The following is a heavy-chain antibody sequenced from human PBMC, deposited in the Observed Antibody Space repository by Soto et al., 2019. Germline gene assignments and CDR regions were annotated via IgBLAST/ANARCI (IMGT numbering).Heavy chain of an antibody. J-gene: IGHJ3*02. CDR2: IKQDGSEK. CDR1: GFTFSSYW. D-gene: IGHD3-22*01. CDR3: ARRHDSSGYYAVNAFDI. Sequence: VGSLRLSCAASGFTFSSYWMSWVRQAPGKGLEWVANIKQDGSEKYYVDSVKGRFTISRDNAKNSLYLQMNSLRAEDTAMYYCARRHDSSGYYAVNAFDIWGQGTMVT. V-gene: IGHV3-7*03.